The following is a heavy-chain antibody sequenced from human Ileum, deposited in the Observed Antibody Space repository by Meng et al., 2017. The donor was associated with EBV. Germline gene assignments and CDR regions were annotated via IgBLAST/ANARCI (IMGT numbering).Heavy chain of an antibody. V-gene: IGHV4-4*02. CDR1: GGSSSSSNW. Sequence: PESGPGLGKPSGTLSLTCAVCGGSSSSSNWWSWVRQPPGKGLEWIGEIYHSGSTNYNPSLKSRVTISVDKSKNQFSLKLSSVTSADTAVYYCASFPPPGKQWLVTDYWGQGTLVTVSS. CDR2: IYHSGST. CDR3: ASFPPPGKQWLVTDY. J-gene: IGHJ4*02. D-gene: IGHD6-19*01.